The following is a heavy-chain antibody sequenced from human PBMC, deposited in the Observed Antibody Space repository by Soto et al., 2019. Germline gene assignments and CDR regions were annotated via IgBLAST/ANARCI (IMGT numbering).Heavy chain of an antibody. J-gene: IGHJ4*02. Sequence: SETLSLTCAVYGGSFSGYYWSWIRQPPGKGLEWIGEINHSGSTNYNPSLMSRVTISVDTSKNQFSLKLSSVTAADTAVYYCARDSADILTGHDGVYFDYWGQGTLVTVSS. CDR2: INHSGST. D-gene: IGHD3-9*01. CDR3: ARDSADILTGHDGVYFDY. CDR1: GGSFSGYY. V-gene: IGHV4-34*01.